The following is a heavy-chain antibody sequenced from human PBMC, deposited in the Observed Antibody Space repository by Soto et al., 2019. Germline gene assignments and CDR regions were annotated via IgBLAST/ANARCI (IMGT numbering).Heavy chain of an antibody. Sequence: HEHLVQPGAEVKRPGASLKVSCKASGYSFTGYYIHWVRQAPGQGLEWMGWINPDSGATNYAQNFQGRVTLTSDTSISTASMDLTSLTSDDTAVYYCARGDYGTGGYPFPYFDYWGQGTLVIVSS. CDR3: ARGDYGTGGYPFPYFDY. D-gene: IGHD2-8*02. CDR2: INPDSGAT. J-gene: IGHJ4*02. CDR1: GYSFTGYY. V-gene: IGHV1-2*02.